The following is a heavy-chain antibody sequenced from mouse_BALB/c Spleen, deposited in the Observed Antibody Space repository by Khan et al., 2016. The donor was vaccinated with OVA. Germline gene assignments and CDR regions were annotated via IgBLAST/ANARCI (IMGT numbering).Heavy chain of an antibody. J-gene: IGHJ3*01. CDR1: GDSITSGY. V-gene: IGHV3-8*02. D-gene: IGHD2-14*01. CDR3: ARSTYRYAFAY. Sequence: EVQLQESGPSLVKPSQTLSLTCSVTGDSITSGYWSWIRKFPGNNLEYMGYMIYTGYTDYNPSLKSRIAITRHTSKNQYYLQLNSVTAEDTATYDCARSTYRYAFAYWGQGTLVTVSA. CDR2: MIYTGYT.